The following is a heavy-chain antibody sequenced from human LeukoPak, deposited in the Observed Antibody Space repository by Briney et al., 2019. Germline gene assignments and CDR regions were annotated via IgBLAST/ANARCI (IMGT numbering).Heavy chain of an antibody. V-gene: IGHV4-59*08. CDR2: IYDSGST. CDR3: ARLSHYFDSSGYYYVRFFDY. Sequence: SDTLSLTCTVSGGSITSFYWSWLRQPPGKGLECIGYIYDSGSTNYNPSLKSRVAISVDKSKNQFSLKLSYVTAADTAVYYCARLSHYFDSSGYYYVRFFDYWGQGTLVTVSS. J-gene: IGHJ4*02. D-gene: IGHD3-22*01. CDR1: GGSITSFY.